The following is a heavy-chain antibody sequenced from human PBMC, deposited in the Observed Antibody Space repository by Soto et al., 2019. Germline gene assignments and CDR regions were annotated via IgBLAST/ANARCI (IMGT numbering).Heavy chain of an antibody. Sequence: PGGSLRLSCAASGFTFSNAWMSWVRQAPGKGLEWVGRIKSKTDGGTTDYAAPVKGRFTISRDDSKNTLYLQMNSLKTEDTAVYYCTTHGYGDYYYYYYMDVWGKGTTVTVSS. CDR3: TTHGYGDYYYYYYMDV. CDR1: GFTFSNAW. V-gene: IGHV3-15*01. D-gene: IGHD4-17*01. CDR2: IKSKTDGGTT. J-gene: IGHJ6*03.